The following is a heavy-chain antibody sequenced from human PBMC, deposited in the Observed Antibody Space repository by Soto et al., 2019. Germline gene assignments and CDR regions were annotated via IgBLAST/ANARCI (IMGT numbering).Heavy chain of an antibody. CDR3: ARSHSDWGNCSGGSCYEYYFDY. J-gene: IGHJ4*02. CDR1: GGSISSYY. CDR2: IYYSGST. Sequence: SETLSLTCTVSGGSISSYYWSWIRQPPGKGLEWIGYIYYSGSTNYNPSLKSRVTISVDTSKNQFSLKLSSVTAADTAVYYCARSHSDWGNCSGGSCYEYYFDYWGQGALVTVSS. V-gene: IGHV4-59*01. D-gene: IGHD2-15*01.